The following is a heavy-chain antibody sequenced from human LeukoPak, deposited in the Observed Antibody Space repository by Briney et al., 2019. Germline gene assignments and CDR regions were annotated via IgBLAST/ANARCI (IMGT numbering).Heavy chain of an antibody. J-gene: IGHJ3*02. Sequence: PSQTLSLTCTVSGGSISSGGYYWSWIRQHPGKGLEWIGYIYYNGSTYYNPSLKSRVIISVDTSKNHLSLKLSSVTAADTAVYYCARGDYGDYHADAFDIWGQGTMVTVSS. CDR2: IYYNGST. CDR1: GGSISSGGYY. CDR3: ARGDYGDYHADAFDI. V-gene: IGHV4-31*03. D-gene: IGHD4-17*01.